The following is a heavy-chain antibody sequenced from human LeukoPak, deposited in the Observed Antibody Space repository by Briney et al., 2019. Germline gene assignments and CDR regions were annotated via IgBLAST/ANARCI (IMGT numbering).Heavy chain of an antibody. J-gene: IGHJ4*02. Sequence: SETLSLTCTVSGGSISSYYWSWIRQPPGKGLEWIGYIYYSGSTNYNPSLKSRVTISVDTSKNQFSLKLSSVTAADTAVYYCARLLRDFWSGYPSYYFDYWGQGTLVTVSS. CDR2: IYYSGST. CDR3: ARLLRDFWSGYPSYYFDY. D-gene: IGHD3-3*01. V-gene: IGHV4-59*08. CDR1: GGSISSYY.